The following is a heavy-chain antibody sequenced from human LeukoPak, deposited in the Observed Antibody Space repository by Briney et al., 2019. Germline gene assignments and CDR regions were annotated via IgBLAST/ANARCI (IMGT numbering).Heavy chain of an antibody. V-gene: IGHV1-69*05. J-gene: IGHJ4*02. D-gene: IGHD6-6*01. Sequence: SVKVSCKASGGTFSSYAISWVRQAPGQGVEWMGGIIPIFGTANYAQKFQGRVTITTDESTSTAYMELSSLRSEDTAVYYCAREPSKYSSSSADYWGQGTLVTVSS. CDR3: AREPSKYSSSSADY. CDR1: GGTFSSYA. CDR2: IIPIFGTA.